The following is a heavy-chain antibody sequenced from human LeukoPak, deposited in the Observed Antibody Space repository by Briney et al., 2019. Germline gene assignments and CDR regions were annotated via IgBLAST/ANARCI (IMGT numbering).Heavy chain of an antibody. Sequence: GGSLRLSCAASGFTFSSYSMNWVRQAPGKGLEWVSYISSSSSTIYYADSVKGRFTISRDNAKNSLYLQMNSLRAEDTAIYYCARDSAAAGDYWGQGTLVTVSS. D-gene: IGHD6-13*01. CDR3: ARDSAAAGDY. V-gene: IGHV3-48*01. J-gene: IGHJ4*02. CDR2: ISSSSSTI. CDR1: GFTFSSYS.